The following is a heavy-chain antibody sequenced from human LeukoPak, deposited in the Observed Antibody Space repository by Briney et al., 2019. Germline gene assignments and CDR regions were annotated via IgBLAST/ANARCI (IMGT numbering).Heavy chain of an antibody. Sequence: NPSETLSLTCTVSGGSISSYYWSWIRQPPGKGLEWIGDIYYSGSTNYNPSLKSRVTISVDTTKNQFSLNLSSVTAADTAVYYCARGDTVMEQYYFAYWGQGTLVTVSS. CDR3: ARGDTVMEQYYFAY. D-gene: IGHD5-18*01. V-gene: IGHV4-59*12. J-gene: IGHJ4*02. CDR1: GGSISSYY. CDR2: IYYSGST.